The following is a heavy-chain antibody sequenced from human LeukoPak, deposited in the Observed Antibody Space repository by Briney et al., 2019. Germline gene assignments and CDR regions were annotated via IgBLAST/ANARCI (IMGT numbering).Heavy chain of an antibody. Sequence: PGGSLRLSCATSGFTFSDYYMNWIRQAPGKGLERISYISERGYTIYYADSVKGRFTISRDNVKNTLYLQMNSLRVEDTAVYYCASELYNINWYGSPLGYWGQGTLVTVSS. J-gene: IGHJ4*02. CDR3: ASELYNINWYGSPLGY. V-gene: IGHV3-11*01. D-gene: IGHD1-1*01. CDR1: GFTFSDYY. CDR2: ISERGYTI.